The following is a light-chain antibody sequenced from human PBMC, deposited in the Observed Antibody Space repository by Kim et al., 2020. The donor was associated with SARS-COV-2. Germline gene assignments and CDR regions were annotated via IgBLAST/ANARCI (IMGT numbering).Light chain of an antibody. J-gene: IGKJ1*01. CDR2: AAS. V-gene: IGKV1-9*01. Sequence: GDGVAVTCRASQDISNSLAWYQQKAGKAPKLLIFAASTLQSGVPSRFSGSGSGTEFTLTISSLQAEDFATYYCQQLNHYPWTFGQGTKVDIK. CDR1: QDISNS. CDR3: QQLNHYPWT.